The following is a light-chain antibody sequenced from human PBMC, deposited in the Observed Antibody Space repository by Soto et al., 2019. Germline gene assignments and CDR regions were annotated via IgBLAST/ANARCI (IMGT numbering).Light chain of an antibody. V-gene: IGLV4-69*02. J-gene: IGLJ2*01. Sequence: QSVLTQSPSASASLGASVRLICTLSSDYRNYAIAWHQKQPEKGPRFLMKINSDGSHTLGDGIPDRFSGSNSGAERYLTISSLQSEDEADYYCQTWGTGTHVVFGGGTKLTVL. CDR2: INSDGSH. CDR3: QTWGTGTHVV. CDR1: SDYRNYA.